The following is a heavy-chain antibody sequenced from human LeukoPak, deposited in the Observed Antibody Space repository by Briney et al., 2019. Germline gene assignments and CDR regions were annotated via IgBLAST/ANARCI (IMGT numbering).Heavy chain of an antibody. Sequence: AGGSLRLSCAASGFTFSTYWMSWVRQAPGKGLEWVANIKQDGSEKYYVDSVKGRFTISRDNAKNSLYLQMSGLRAEDTAVYYCATVPAFDIWGQGTMVTVSS. J-gene: IGHJ3*02. V-gene: IGHV3-7*01. CDR2: IKQDGSEK. CDR1: GFTFSTYW. CDR3: ATVPAFDI.